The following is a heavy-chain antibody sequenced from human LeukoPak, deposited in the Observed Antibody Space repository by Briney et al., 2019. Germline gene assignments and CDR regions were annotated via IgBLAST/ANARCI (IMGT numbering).Heavy chain of an antibody. CDR3: ARDYGDFFYDSGDAFDI. D-gene: IGHD4-17*01. CDR2: IWYDGSNK. Sequence: TGGSLRLSCAASGFTFSSYGMHWVRQAPGKGLEWVAVIWYDGSNKYYADSVKGRFTISRENSKNTLYLQMNSLRAEDTAVYYCARDYGDFFYDSGDAFDIWGQGTMVTVSS. V-gene: IGHV3-33*01. J-gene: IGHJ3*02. CDR1: GFTFSSYG.